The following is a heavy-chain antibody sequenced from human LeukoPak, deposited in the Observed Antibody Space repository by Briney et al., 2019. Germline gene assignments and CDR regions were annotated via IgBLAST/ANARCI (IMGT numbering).Heavy chain of an antibody. Sequence: GASVKVSCKASGYTFTGYYMHWVRQAPGQGLEWMGWINPNSGGTNYAQKFQGRVTMTRDTSISTAYMELSRLRSDDTAVYYCARVSGYYGSGQRTRGFDYWGQGTLVTVSS. CDR3: ARVSGYYGSGQRTRGFDY. D-gene: IGHD3-10*01. CDR1: GYTFTGYY. J-gene: IGHJ4*02. V-gene: IGHV1-2*02. CDR2: INPNSGGT.